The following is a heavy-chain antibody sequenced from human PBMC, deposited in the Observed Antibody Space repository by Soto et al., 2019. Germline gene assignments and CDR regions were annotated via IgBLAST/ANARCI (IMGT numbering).Heavy chain of an antibody. Sequence: GGSLRLSCAASGFTFSSYWMHWVRQAPGKGLVWVSRINSDGSSTSYADSVKGRFTISRDNAKNTLYLQMNSLRAEDTAVYYCARMVVAGTRGGFYFDYWGQGTLVTVSS. J-gene: IGHJ4*02. D-gene: IGHD6-19*01. CDR1: GFTFSSYW. V-gene: IGHV3-74*01. CDR3: ARMVVAGTRGGFYFDY. CDR2: INSDGSST.